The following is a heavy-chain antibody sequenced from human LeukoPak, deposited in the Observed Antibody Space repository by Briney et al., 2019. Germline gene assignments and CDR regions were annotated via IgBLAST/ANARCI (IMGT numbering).Heavy chain of an antibody. V-gene: IGHV3-48*04. CDR1: GFTFSAYP. D-gene: IGHD6-13*01. Sequence: GGSLRLSCTASGFTFSAYPMIWVRQAPGKGLEWVSYISGSGDIIYYADSVKGRFTISRDNAKNSLYLQMDSLRAEDTAIYYCARDMTITGADDYWGQGTLVTVSS. CDR2: ISGSGDII. CDR3: ARDMTITGADDY. J-gene: IGHJ4*02.